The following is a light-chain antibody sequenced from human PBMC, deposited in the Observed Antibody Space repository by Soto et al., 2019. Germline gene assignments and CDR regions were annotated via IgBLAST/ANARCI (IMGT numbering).Light chain of an antibody. Sequence: EIVLTQSPGTLSLSPGERATLSCRASRSVASSYLAWYQQKPGQAPRLLIYGTSSRATGIPDRFSGSGSGTDFTLTISRLEPEDFAVYFCQQHGSSPWTFGQGTKVDIK. J-gene: IGKJ1*01. CDR2: GTS. V-gene: IGKV3-20*01. CDR1: RSVASSY. CDR3: QQHGSSPWT.